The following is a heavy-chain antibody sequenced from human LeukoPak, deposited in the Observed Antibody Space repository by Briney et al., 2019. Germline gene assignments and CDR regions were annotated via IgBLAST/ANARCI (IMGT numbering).Heavy chain of an antibody. J-gene: IGHJ4*02. V-gene: IGHV4-59*01. Sequence: SETLSLTCTVSGGSISSYYWSWIRQPPGKGLEWIGYIYYSGSTNYDPSLKSRVTISVDTSKNQFSLKLSSVTAADTAVYYCSGNTGKDILTGFWGQGTLVTVSS. CDR2: IYYSGST. D-gene: IGHD3-9*01. CDR3: SGNTGKDILTGF. CDR1: GGSISSYY.